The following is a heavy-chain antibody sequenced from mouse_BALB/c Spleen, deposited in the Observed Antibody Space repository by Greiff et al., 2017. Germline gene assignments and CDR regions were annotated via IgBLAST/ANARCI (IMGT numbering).Heavy chain of an antibody. J-gene: IGHJ3*01. CDR1: GFTFSSFG. V-gene: IGHV5-17*02. CDR2: ISSGSSNI. Sequence: EVQRVESGGGLVQPGGSRKLSCAASGFTFSSFGMHWVRQAPGKGLEWVAYISSGSSNIYYADTVKGRFTISRDNPKNTLFLQMTSLRSEDTAMYYCARYTTGEGWFAYWGQGTLVTVSA. CDR3: ARYTTGEGWFAY. D-gene: IGHD1-1*01.